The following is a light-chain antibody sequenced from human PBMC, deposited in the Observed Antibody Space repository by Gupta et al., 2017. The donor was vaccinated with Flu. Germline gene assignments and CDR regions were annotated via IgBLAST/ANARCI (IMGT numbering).Light chain of an antibody. J-gene: IGLJ3*02. V-gene: IGLV3-21*02. CDR2: EDT. Sequence: SFVLTQPPSVSVAPGQTASIICGRDNFGGHSVHWYQHKPGQAPVLVVYEDTDRPSGIPERFSGSHSGDTATLTISRAEAGDEADYFCQVWDSANDHPVFGGGTKLTVL. CDR3: QVWDSANDHPV. CDR1: NFGGHS.